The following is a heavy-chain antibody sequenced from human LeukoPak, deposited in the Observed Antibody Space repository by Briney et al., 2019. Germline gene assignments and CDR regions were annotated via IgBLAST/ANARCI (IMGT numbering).Heavy chain of an antibody. J-gene: IGHJ4*02. CDR3: ARFVGACSGGSCYSDY. CDR1: RYSFTSYW. V-gene: IGHV5-51*01. CDR2: IYPGDSDT. Sequence: PGEPLKISCKGSRYSFTSYWIGWVRQMPGKGLEWMGIIYPGDSDTRYSPSFQGQVAISADKSISTAYLQWNSLKASDTAMYYCARFVGACSGGSCYSDYWGQGTLVTVSS. D-gene: IGHD2-15*01.